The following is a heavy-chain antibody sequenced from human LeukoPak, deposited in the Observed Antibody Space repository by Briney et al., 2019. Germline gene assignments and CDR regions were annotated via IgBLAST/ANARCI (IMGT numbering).Heavy chain of an antibody. D-gene: IGHD3-3*01. CDR1: GFIFSSWW. Sequence: GGSLRLSCAASGFIFSSWWMIWFRRLPGKGLVSVSHVNTDGSYIRYADSVKGRFTISRDNAKNSLYLQMNSLRAEDTAVYYCARETNDFWSGRRIDYWGQGTLVTVSS. V-gene: IGHV3-74*01. J-gene: IGHJ4*02. CDR2: VNTDGSYI. CDR3: ARETNDFWSGRRIDY.